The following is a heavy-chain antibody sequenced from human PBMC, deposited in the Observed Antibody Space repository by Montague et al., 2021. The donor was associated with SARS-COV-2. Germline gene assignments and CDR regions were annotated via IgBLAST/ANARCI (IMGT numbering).Heavy chain of an antibody. D-gene: IGHD3-9*01. CDR3: ASLRGSAEILTAFQGVSYFYGMDV. Sequence: SETLSLTCTVSGGSVSSGSFYWSWIRQPPGKGLELMGYIYYTGSSNYNPSLKSRVTISVDTSKSQFSLKLSSVTAADTAVYYCASLRGSAEILTAFQGVSYFYGMDVWGQGTTVTVSS. CDR1: GGSVSSGSFY. CDR2: IYYTGSS. V-gene: IGHV4-61*01. J-gene: IGHJ6*02.